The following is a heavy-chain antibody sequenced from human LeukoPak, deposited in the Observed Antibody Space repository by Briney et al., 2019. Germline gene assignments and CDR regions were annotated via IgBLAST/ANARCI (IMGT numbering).Heavy chain of an antibody. J-gene: IGHJ5*02. V-gene: IGHV1-18*01. CDR2: ISAYNGNT. CDR3: ARDAPRIAAANWFDP. Sequence: ASVKVSCEASGYTFTSYGISWVRQAPGQGLEWMGWISAYNGNTNYAQKLQGRVTMTTDTSTSTAYMELRSLRSDDTAVYYCARDAPRIAAANWFDPWGQGTLVTVSS. CDR1: GYTFTSYG. D-gene: IGHD6-13*01.